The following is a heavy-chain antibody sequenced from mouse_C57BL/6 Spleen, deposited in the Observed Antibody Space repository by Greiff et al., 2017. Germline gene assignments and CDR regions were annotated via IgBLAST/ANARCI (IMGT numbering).Heavy chain of an antibody. Sequence: EVQLQQSGPELVKPGASVKMSCKASGYTFTDYNMHWVKQSHGKSLEWIGYINPTNGGTSYNQKFKGKATLTVNKSSSPAYMELHSRTSEDSAVXYCARGGTGWYFDVWGTGTTVTVSS. CDR3: ARGGTGWYFDV. D-gene: IGHD2-14*01. CDR1: GYTFTDYN. V-gene: IGHV1-22*01. J-gene: IGHJ1*03. CDR2: INPTNGGT.